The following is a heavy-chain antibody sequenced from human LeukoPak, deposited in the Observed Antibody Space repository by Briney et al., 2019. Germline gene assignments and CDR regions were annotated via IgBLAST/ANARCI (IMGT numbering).Heavy chain of an antibody. CDR3: ASGIAVAGQYYFFDY. V-gene: IGHV4-4*07. Sequence: SETLSLTCTVSGGSISSYYWSWIRQPAGKGLEWIGRIYTSGSTNYNPSLKSRVTMSVGTSKNQFSLKLSFVTAADTAVYYCASGIAVAGQYYFFDYWGLGTLVTVSS. J-gene: IGHJ4*02. CDR2: IYTSGST. D-gene: IGHD6-19*01. CDR1: GGSISSYY.